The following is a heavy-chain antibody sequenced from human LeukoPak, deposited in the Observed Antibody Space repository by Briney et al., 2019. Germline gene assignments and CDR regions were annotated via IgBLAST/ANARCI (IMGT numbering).Heavy chain of an antibody. Sequence: SQTLSLTCAVSGGSISSGGYSWSWIRQPPGKGLEWIGYIYHSGSTYYNPSLKSRVTISVDRSKNQFSLKLSSVTAAVTAVYYWARAGSGGSLVWFDPWGQGTLVTVAS. CDR2: IYHSGST. CDR1: GGSISSGGYS. J-gene: IGHJ5*02. CDR3: ARAGSGGSLVWFDP. V-gene: IGHV4-30-2*01. D-gene: IGHD3-10*01.